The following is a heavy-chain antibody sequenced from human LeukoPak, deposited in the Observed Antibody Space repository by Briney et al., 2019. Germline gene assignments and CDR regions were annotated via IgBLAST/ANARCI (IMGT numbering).Heavy chain of an antibody. D-gene: IGHD3-3*01. V-gene: IGHV7-4-1*02. CDR3: ARDAPDGGVSKFDY. CDR2: INTNTGNP. Sequence: ASVTVSCKASGYTFTSYAMNWVRQAPGQGLEWMGWINTNTGNPTYAQGFTGRFVFSLDTSVSTAYLQISSLKAEDTAVYYCARDAPDGGVSKFDYWGQGTLVTVSS. CDR1: GYTFTSYA. J-gene: IGHJ4*02.